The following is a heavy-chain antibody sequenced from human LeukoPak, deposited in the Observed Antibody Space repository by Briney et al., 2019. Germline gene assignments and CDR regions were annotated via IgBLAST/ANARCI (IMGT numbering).Heavy chain of an antibody. V-gene: IGHV3-33*01. J-gene: IGHJ4*02. CDR1: GFTCSSYG. CDR2: IWYDGSNK. Sequence: PGRSLRLSCAASGFTCSSYGMHWVRQAPGKGLEWVAVIWYDGSNKYYADSVKGRFTISRDNSKNTLYLQMNSLRAEDTAVYYCARGQEGVDYWGQGTLVTVSS. CDR3: ARGQEGVDY.